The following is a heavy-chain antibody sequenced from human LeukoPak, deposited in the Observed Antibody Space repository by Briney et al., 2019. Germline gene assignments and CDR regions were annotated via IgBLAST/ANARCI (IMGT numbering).Heavy chain of an antibody. V-gene: IGHV3-30*02. Sequence: GGSLRLSCAASGFTFSSFGMHWVRQAPGKGLEWVSFLRFDATSYYYAESVKGRFTISRDNSKNTLYLQMNSLRAEDTAVYFCAKIDTFDYETSGRYWLDSWGKGTLVTVSS. CDR3: AKIDTFDYETSGRYWLDS. D-gene: IGHD4/OR15-4a*01. CDR2: LRFDATSY. J-gene: IGHJ5*01. CDR1: GFTFSSFG.